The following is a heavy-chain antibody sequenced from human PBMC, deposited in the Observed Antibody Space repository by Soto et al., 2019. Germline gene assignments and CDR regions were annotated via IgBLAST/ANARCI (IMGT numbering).Heavy chain of an antibody. V-gene: IGHV3-48*02. CDR1: GFTFSSYS. CDR3: ATSVGASGYEFY. Sequence: EVQLVESGGGLVQPRGSLRLSCVASGFTFSSYSMNWVRQAPGQGLEWVSYISSSSNVIYYADSVKGRFTISRDNAKNSRYLQMNSLRDEDTAVYYCATSVGASGYEFYWGQGTLVTVSS. CDR2: ISSSSNVI. J-gene: IGHJ4*02. D-gene: IGHD5-12*01.